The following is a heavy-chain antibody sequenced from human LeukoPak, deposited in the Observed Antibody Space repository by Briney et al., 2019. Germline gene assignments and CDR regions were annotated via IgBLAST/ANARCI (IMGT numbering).Heavy chain of an antibody. CDR1: GGSISSYY. V-gene: IGHV4-59*01. CDR2: INYSGSS. D-gene: IGHD3-3*01. J-gene: IGHJ6*03. CDR3: ARLNDFWSGYYYYMDV. Sequence: KASETLSLTRTVSGGSISSYYWSWVRQPPGKGLEWIAYINYSGSSNYNSSLKSRVTISVDTSKNQFSLKLSSVTAADTAVYYCARLNDFWSGYYYYMDVWGKGTTVTVSS.